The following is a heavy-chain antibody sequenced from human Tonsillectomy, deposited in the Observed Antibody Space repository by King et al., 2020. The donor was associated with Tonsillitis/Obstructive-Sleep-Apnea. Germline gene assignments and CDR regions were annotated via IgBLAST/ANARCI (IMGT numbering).Heavy chain of an antibody. Sequence: VQLVESGGGVVQPGGSLRLSCAASGFTFSSYWMHWVRQAPGKGLVWVSRINSDGSSTSYADSVKGRFTISRDNAKNTLYLQMNSLRAEDTAVYYCARERYLSSVWSGYYPAYYGMDLWGRGTTVTVSS. J-gene: IGHJ6*02. V-gene: IGHV3-74*01. CDR3: ARERYLSSVWSGYYPAYYGMDL. CDR2: INSDGSST. CDR1: GFTFSSYW. D-gene: IGHD3-3*01.